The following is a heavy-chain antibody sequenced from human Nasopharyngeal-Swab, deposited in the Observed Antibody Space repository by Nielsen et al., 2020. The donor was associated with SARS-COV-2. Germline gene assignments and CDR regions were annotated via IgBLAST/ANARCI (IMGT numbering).Heavy chain of an antibody. D-gene: IGHD6-6*01. CDR1: GGSLRSGDYY. J-gene: IGHJ4*02. CDR3: VRDWSSPSKTAFDY. CDR2: IYTNGGT. V-gene: IGHV4-61*02. Sequence: SETLSLTCDVFGGSLRSGDYYWSWIRQPAGEGLEWIGRIYTNGGTNYNPSLTSRVTISVDMSKNQFSLELTSVTAADTAVYYCVRDWSSPSKTAFDYWGQGILVTVSS.